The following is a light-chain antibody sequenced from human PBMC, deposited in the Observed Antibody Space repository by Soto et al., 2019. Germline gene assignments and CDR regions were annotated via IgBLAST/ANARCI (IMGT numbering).Light chain of an antibody. V-gene: IGKV3-20*01. CDR1: QSVSGSY. CDR2: GAS. J-gene: IGKJ1*01. Sequence: IVLTQSPGTLSLSPGERATLSCRASQSVSGSYVAWYQQKPGQAPRLLIYGASGRATGIPDRFSGSGSGTDFTLTISSLQSEDFAVYYCQQYNQWPPWTLGQGPKVHI. CDR3: QQYNQWPPWT.